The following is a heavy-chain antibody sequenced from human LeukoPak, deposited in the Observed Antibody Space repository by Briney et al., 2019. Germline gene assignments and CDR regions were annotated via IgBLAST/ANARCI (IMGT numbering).Heavy chain of an antibody. CDR1: GDTFSSYP. CDR2: IVPFFNMA. CDR3: ARGEGSHFDY. D-gene: IGHD2-15*01. V-gene: IGHV1-69*04. J-gene: IGHJ4*02. Sequence: SVKVSCKASGDTFSSYPISWVRQAPGQGLEWMGRIVPFFNMANYAPSFLGRVTITADKSTNTAYMELSSLRSQDTAIFYCARGEGSHFDYWGQGTLVTVSS.